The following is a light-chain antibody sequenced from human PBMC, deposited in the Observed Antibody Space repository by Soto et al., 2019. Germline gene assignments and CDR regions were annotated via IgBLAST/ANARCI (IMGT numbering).Light chain of an antibody. CDR1: QGISSA. V-gene: IGKV1D-13*01. CDR3: QQFNNYPLT. CDR2: DAS. J-gene: IGKJ4*01. Sequence: ALPLTQSPSSLAASVGDRVTITCRASQGISSALAWYQQKPGKAPKFLIYDASTLESGVPSRFSGSGSGTDFTLTISSLQPEDFATYYCQQFNNYPLTFGGGTKVENK.